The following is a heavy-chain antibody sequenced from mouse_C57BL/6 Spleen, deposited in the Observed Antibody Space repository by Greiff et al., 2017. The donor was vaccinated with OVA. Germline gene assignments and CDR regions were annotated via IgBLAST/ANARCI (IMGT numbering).Heavy chain of an antibody. CDR1: GFTFSDYG. Sequence: EVKLMESGGGLVKPGGSLKLSCAASGFTFSDYGMHWVRQAPVKGLEWVAYISSGSSTIYYADTVKGRFTISRDNAKNTLFLQMTRLRSEDTAMYYCTRLLGGRLYAMDYWGQETSVTVSS. D-gene: IGHD2-10*02. CDR3: TRLLGGRLYAMDY. V-gene: IGHV5-17*01. J-gene: IGHJ4*01. CDR2: ISSGSSTI.